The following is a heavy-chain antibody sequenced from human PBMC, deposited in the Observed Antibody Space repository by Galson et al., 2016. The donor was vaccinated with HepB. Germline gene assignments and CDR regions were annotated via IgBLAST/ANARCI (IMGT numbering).Heavy chain of an antibody. J-gene: IGHJ3*01. V-gene: IGHV4-59*02. Sequence: SETLSLTCTVSDDSVTDYYWSWIRQPPGKGLEWIGSVYHSGVTNYNPAHKSRVTMSVDTSKKHLSLNLTPVTTADTAVYYCATLTSSTNWGVFDVWGQGTMVTVSS. CDR2: VYHSGVT. CDR1: DDSVTDYY. D-gene: IGHD7-27*01. CDR3: ATLTSSTNWGVFDV.